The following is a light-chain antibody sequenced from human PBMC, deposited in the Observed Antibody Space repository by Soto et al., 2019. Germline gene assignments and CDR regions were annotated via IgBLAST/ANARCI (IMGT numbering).Light chain of an antibody. CDR2: EVS. CDR3: SSYTSSSTYV. Sequence: QSALTQPASVSGSPGQSITISCTGTSSDVGGYNYVSWYQQRPGKGPKLMIFEVSNRPSGVSNRFSGSKSGNTASLTISGLQADDEADYYCSSYTSSSTYVFGTGTKLTVL. J-gene: IGLJ1*01. CDR1: SSDVGGYNY. V-gene: IGLV2-14*01.